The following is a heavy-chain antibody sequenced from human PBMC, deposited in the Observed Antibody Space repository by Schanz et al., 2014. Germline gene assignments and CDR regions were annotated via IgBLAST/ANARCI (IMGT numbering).Heavy chain of an antibody. CDR2: MSGSGSTA. D-gene: IGHD3-16*01. CDR1: GFTFSSYA. V-gene: IGHV3-23*04. CDR3: AKDLYNYGIFDS. J-gene: IGHJ5*01. Sequence: EAQLVESGGGLVQPGGSLRLSCVASGFTFSSYAMSWVRQAPGKGLEWVSGMSGSGSTADYADSVKVRFTISRDNSRKTLYLQMNSLRADDTAVYYCAKDLYNYGIFDSWGQGTLVTVSS.